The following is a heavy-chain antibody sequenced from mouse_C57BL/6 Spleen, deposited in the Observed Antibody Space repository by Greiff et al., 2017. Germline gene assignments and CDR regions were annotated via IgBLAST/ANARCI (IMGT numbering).Heavy chain of an antibody. J-gene: IGHJ1*03. D-gene: IGHD6-1*01. CDR3: ARWGCCYWYFDV. CDR1: GFTFSGYT. V-gene: IGHV5-9*01. Sequence: EVQLLQSGGGLVKPGGSLKLSCAASGFTFSGYTMSWVRQTPEKRLEWVVTISGGGGNTYYPDSVKGRITISRDNAKNTLYLQMSSLTSEDTALYYSARWGCCYWYFDVWGTGTTVTVSS. CDR2: ISGGGGNT.